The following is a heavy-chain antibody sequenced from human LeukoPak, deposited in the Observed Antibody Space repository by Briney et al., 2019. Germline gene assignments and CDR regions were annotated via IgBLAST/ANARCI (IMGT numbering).Heavy chain of an antibody. Sequence: GGSLRLSCAASGFTFSTYAMHWVRQAPGKGLEWVAIVSYDGTNTYCADSVKGRFTISRDNSQNTLYLQMHSLRVEDTAMYYCARDITVAGTEDYWGQGTLVTVSS. CDR3: ARDITVAGTEDY. D-gene: IGHD6-19*01. CDR2: VSYDGTNT. V-gene: IGHV3-30-3*01. J-gene: IGHJ4*02. CDR1: GFTFSTYA.